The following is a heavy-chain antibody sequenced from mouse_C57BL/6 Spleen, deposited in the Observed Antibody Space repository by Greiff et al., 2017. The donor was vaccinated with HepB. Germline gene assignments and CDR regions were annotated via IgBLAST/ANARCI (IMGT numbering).Heavy chain of an antibody. V-gene: IGHV1-26*01. J-gene: IGHJ2*01. CDR3: AKRFITTVVATYYFDY. CDR2: INPNNGGT. CDR1: GYTFTDYY. Sequence: EVQLQQSGPELVKPGASVKISCKASGYTFTDYYMNWVKQSHGKSLEWIGDINPNNGGTSYNQKFKGKATLTVDKSSSTAYMELRSLTSEDSAVYYCAKRFITTVVATYYFDYWGQGTTLTVSS. D-gene: IGHD1-1*01.